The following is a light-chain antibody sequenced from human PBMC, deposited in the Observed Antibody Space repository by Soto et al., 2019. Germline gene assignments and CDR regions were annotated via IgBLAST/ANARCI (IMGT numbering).Light chain of an antibody. CDR1: SRDVGGYNY. CDR3: SSYISSSTFVV. J-gene: IGLJ2*01. CDR2: EVS. V-gene: IGLV2-14*01. Sequence: QSAMTQPAFVSGSPGQSITISCTGTSRDVGGYNYVSWHQQHPGKAPKVIITEVSNRPSGVSNRFSGSKSGNTASLTISGLQAEDEADYYCSSYISSSTFVVFGGGTKLTVL.